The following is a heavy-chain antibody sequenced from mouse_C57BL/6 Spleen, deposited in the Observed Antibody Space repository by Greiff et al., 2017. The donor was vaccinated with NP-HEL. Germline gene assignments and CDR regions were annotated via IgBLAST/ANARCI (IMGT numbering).Heavy chain of an antibody. J-gene: IGHJ2*01. CDR2: IYPGSGST. CDR1: GYTFTSYW. V-gene: IGHV1-55*01. Sequence: VQLQQPGAELVKPGASVKMSCKASGYTFTSYWITWVKQRPGQGLEWIGDIYPGSGSTNYNEKFKSKATLTVDTSSSTAYMQLSSLTSEDSAVYYCARHYGSSYYFDYWGQGTTLTVSS. CDR3: ARHYGSSYYFDY. D-gene: IGHD1-1*01.